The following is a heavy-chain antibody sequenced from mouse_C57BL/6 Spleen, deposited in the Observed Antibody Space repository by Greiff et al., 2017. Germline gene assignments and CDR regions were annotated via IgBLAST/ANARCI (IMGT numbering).Heavy chain of an antibody. D-gene: IGHD2-5*01. V-gene: IGHV3-1*01. Sequence: EVQLQQSGPGMVKPSQSLSLTCTVTGYSITSGYDWHWIRHFPGNKLEWMGYISYSGSTNYNPSLKSRISITHDTSKNHFFLKLNSVTTEDTATYYCARAYYSNAMDYWGQGTSVTVSS. CDR2: ISYSGST. CDR3: ARAYYSNAMDY. J-gene: IGHJ4*01. CDR1: GYSITSGYD.